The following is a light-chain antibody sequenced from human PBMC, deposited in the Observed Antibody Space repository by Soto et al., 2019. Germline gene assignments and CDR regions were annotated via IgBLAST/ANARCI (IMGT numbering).Light chain of an antibody. Sequence: DILMTQSPDSLAVSLGERATINCKSSQSVSYSSNNKNYLAWYQQKPGQPPKVXSYWASTRASGVPDRFSGSGSGTDFALTISSLQAEDVEVYYCQQYYSTPLTFGGGTKVDIK. J-gene: IGKJ4*01. CDR1: QSVSYSSNNKNY. CDR2: WAS. CDR3: QQYYSTPLT. V-gene: IGKV4-1*01.